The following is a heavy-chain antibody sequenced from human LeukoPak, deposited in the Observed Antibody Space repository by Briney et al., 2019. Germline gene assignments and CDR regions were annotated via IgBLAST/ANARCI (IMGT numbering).Heavy chain of an antibody. V-gene: IGHV4-61*02. CDR2: IYTSGST. CDR3: AGGTAVAGTNWFDP. D-gene: IGHD6-19*01. Sequence: SETLSLTCTVSGGSISSGSYYWSWLRQPAGQGLDWIGRIYTSGSTNYNPSLKSRVTISVDTSKNQFALKLSPVTAADTAVYYCAGGTAVAGTNWFDPWGQGTLVTVSS. J-gene: IGHJ5*02. CDR1: GGSISSGSYY.